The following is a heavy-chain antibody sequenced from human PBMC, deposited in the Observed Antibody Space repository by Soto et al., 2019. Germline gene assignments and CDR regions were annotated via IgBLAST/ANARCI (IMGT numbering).Heavy chain of an antibody. V-gene: IGHV1-2*04. J-gene: IGHJ3*02. CDR3: ARESSSGWYYAFDI. Sequence: GASVKVSCKASGYTFAGYYRHWVRQAPGQGLEWMGWINPNSGGTNYAQKFQGWVTMTRDTSISTAYMELSRLRSDDTAVYYCARESSSGWYYAFDIWGQGTIVT. D-gene: IGHD6-19*01. CDR2: INPNSGGT. CDR1: GYTFAGYY.